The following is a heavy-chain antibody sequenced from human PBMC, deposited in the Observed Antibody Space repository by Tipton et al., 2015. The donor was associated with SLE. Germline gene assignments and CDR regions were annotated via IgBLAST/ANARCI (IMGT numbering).Heavy chain of an antibody. CDR2: IYHRGTT. Sequence: TLSLTCAVSGGSISSRNWWSWVRQSPGKGLEWIGEIYHRGTTNYNPSLKSRVTISVDTSNNQFSLKLNSVTAADTAVYYCARGGFREPDYFYYGMDVWGQGTTVTVSS. V-gene: IGHV4-4*02. CDR1: GGSISSRNW. D-gene: IGHD3-10*01. J-gene: IGHJ6*02. CDR3: ARGGFREPDYFYYGMDV.